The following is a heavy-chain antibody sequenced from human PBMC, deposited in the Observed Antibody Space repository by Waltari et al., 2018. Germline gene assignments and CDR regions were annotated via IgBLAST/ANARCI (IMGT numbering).Heavy chain of an antibody. D-gene: IGHD3-22*01. V-gene: IGHV3-74*01. CDR1: GFTFSNSW. CDR2: INSDGSTT. J-gene: IGHJ4*02. Sequence: EVQLVESGGGLVQPGGSLRLSCEGSGFTFSNSWVHRVRQAPGKGLEWLSRINSDGSTTNDADSVKGRFTISRDNAKNTLYLEMNSLRAEDTAVYYCARAGYYRFDYWGQGTLVTVSS. CDR3: ARAGYYRFDY.